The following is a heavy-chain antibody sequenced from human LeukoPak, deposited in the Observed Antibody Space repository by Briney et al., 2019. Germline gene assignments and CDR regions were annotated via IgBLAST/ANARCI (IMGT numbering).Heavy chain of an antibody. J-gene: IGHJ4*02. D-gene: IGHD1-26*01. CDR2: INPNSGGT. V-gene: IGHV1-2*02. Sequence: GASVKVSCKASGYTFTDYFMHWVRQAPGQGLEWMGWINPNSGGTNYAHKFQGRVTMTRDTPISTAYMELSRLRSDDTAVYYCARDLRVGPTVFDYWGQGTLVTVSS. CDR3: ARDLRVGPTVFDY. CDR1: GYTFTDYF.